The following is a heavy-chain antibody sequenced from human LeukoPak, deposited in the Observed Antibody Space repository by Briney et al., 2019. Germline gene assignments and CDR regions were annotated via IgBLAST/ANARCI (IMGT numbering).Heavy chain of an antibody. D-gene: IGHD3-16*01. CDR2: IYYSGST. J-gene: IGHJ5*02. CDR3: ARGWDYNNWFDP. Sequence: SETLSLTCTVSGVSINNYYWSWIRQPPGKGLEWIGYIYYSGSTNYNPSLKSRVSISVDTSKKQFSLKLSSVTAADTAVYYCARGWDYNNWFDPWGQGTLVTVSS. CDR1: GVSINNYY. V-gene: IGHV4-59*01.